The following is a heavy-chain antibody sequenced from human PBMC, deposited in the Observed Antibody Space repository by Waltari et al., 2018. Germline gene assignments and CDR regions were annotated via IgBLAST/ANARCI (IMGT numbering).Heavy chain of an antibody. Sequence: QLHLQESGPGLVKPSDTLSVTCSVSGGSITSNRHYWAWIRQPPGKGLEWTATISYSGATYNTPSLKIRVTISVDTSKNQFSLKLSSVTAADTAVYYCATYIGASIGTAAFDVWGQGTMVTVSS. V-gene: IGHV4-39*01. CDR2: ISYSGAT. CDR1: GGSITSNRHY. J-gene: IGHJ3*01. CDR3: ATYIGASIGTAAFDV. D-gene: IGHD3-16*01.